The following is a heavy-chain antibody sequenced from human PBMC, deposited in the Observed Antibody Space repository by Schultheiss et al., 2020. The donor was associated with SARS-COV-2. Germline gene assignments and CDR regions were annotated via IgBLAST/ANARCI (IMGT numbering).Heavy chain of an antibody. J-gene: IGHJ4*02. Sequence: ASVKVSCKASGYTFTSYDINWVRQATGQGLEWMGWMNPNSGNTGYAQKFQGRVTMTRNTSISTAYMELSSLRSEDTAVYYCARAMIHYYDSSGYNWNYWGQGTLVTVSS. V-gene: IGHV1-8*01. CDR3: ARAMIHYYDSSGYNWNY. CDR1: GYTFTSYD. CDR2: MNPNSGNT. D-gene: IGHD3-22*01.